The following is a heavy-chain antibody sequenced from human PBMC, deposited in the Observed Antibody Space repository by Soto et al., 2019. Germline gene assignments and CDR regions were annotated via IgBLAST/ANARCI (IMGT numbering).Heavy chain of an antibody. CDR3: ARDRQYGAGFIDV. D-gene: IGHD3-10*01. Sequence: PGGSLRLSCAASGFTFSSYAMRWVRQAPGKGLEWVAVISSDGSDKYYADSVKGRFAISRDNSKNTLYVQLNRMRAEDTALYYCARDRQYGAGFIDVWGQGTTVTVSS. V-gene: IGHV3-30*09. J-gene: IGHJ6*02. CDR1: GFTFSSYA. CDR2: ISSDGSDK.